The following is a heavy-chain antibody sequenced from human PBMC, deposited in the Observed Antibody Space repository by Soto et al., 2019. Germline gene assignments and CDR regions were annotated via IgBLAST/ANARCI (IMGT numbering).Heavy chain of an antibody. Sequence: PGGSLRLSCAASGFTFSIYWMSWVRQAPGKGLEWVANINQDGSEEYYVDSVKGRFTISRDNAQNSLYLQMNSLRAEDTAVYYCARAAEAGTVDYWGQGTLVTVSS. CDR3: ARAAEAGTVDY. CDR1: GFTFSIYW. CDR2: INQDGSEE. V-gene: IGHV3-7*01. J-gene: IGHJ4*02. D-gene: IGHD6-19*01.